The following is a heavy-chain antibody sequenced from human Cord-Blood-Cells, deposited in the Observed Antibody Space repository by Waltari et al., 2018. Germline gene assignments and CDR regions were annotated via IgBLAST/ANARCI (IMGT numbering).Heavy chain of an antibody. CDR3: ARVCHYDFWSGYYYYYYGMDV. J-gene: IGHJ6*02. V-gene: IGHV3-48*01. Sequence: EVQLVESGGGLVQPEGSLRLSCAASGFTFSSYSMNWVRQAPGKGLEWVSYISSSSSTIYYADSVKGRFTISRDNAKNSLYLQMNSLRAEDTAVYYCARVCHYDFWSGYYYYYYGMDVWGQGTTVTVSS. D-gene: IGHD3-3*01. CDR1: GFTFSSYS. CDR2: ISSSSSTI.